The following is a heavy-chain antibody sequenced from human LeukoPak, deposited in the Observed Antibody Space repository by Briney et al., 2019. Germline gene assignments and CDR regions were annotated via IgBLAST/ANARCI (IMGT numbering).Heavy chain of an antibody. Sequence: GGSLRLSCAASGFTFSTYCMHWVRQAPGKGPMWVSRICPDGTVTTYADSVKARFIISRDNARNTVYLQMNSLRVEDTAVYYCVRDFRSADYWGQGTLVTVSS. J-gene: IGHJ4*02. CDR2: ICPDGTVT. CDR3: VRDFRSADY. CDR1: GFTFSTYC. V-gene: IGHV3-74*01.